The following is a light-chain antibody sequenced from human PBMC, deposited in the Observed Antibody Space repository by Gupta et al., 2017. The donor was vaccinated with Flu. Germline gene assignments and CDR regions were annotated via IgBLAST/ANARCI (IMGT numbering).Light chain of an antibody. V-gene: IGKV3-11*01. CDR2: DAS. J-gene: IGKJ2*01. CDR3: QKRSNWPPYT. CDR1: QSVGTY. Sequence: EIVLTQSPGTLSLSPGERATLSCRASQSVGTYLAWYQQKPGQTPRLLIYDASHRATGIPARFSGSGYGKDFTLTISSREQEDFAVYYCQKRSNWPPYTFGQGTRLEI.